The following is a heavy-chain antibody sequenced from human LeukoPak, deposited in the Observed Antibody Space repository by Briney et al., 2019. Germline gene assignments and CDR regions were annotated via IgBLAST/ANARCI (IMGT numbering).Heavy chain of an antibody. D-gene: IGHD6-6*01. V-gene: IGHV1-2*02. CDR2: INPNSGGT. CDR1: GYTFTGYY. Sequence: ASVKVSCKASGYTFTGYYMHWVRQAPGQGLEWTGWINPNSGGTNYAQKFQGRVTMTRDTSISTAYMELSRLRSDDTAVYYCARGMWVAARPKPEHDYWGQGTLVTVSS. J-gene: IGHJ4*02. CDR3: ARGMWVAARPKPEHDY.